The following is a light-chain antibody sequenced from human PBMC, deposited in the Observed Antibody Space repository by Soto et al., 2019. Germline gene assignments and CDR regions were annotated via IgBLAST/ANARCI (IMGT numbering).Light chain of an antibody. CDR1: SADVGRYNY. J-gene: IGLJ1*01. CDR3: SSYTTYSAYV. V-gene: IGLV2-14*03. Sequence: QSALTQSASVSGSPGQSIAVSCAGTSADVGRYNYVSWYQQHPGKAPKLIIYDVSKRPSGVSDRFSGSRSGNTASLTISGLQXXXEAXYYCSSYTTYSAYVFGTGTKLTVL. CDR2: DVS.